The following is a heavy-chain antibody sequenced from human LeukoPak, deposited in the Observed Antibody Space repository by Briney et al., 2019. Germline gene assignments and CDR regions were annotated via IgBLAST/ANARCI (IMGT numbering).Heavy chain of an antibody. CDR3: ARELGIVVVPDAFDI. CDR1: GGTFSSYA. D-gene: IGHD2-2*03. V-gene: IGHV1-69*04. Sequence: SVKVSCKASGGTFSSYAISWVRQAPGQGLEWMGRIIPILGIANYAQKFQGRVTITADKSTSTAYMELSSLRPEDTAVYYCARELGIVVVPDAFDIWGQGTMVTVSS. CDR2: IIPILGIA. J-gene: IGHJ3*02.